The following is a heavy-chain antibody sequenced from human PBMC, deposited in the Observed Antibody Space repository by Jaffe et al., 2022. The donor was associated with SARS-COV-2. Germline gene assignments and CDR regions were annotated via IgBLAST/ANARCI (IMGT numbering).Heavy chain of an antibody. D-gene: IGHD3-16*01. Sequence: QVQLQQWGAGLLKPSETLSLTCAVYGGSFSGYYWSWIRQPPGKGLEWIGEINHSGSTNYNPSLKSRVTISVDTSKNQFSLKLSSVTAADTAVYYCASMGGYYYYYYMDVWGKGTTVTVSS. CDR1: GGSFSGYY. CDR2: INHSGST. V-gene: IGHV4-34*01. J-gene: IGHJ6*03. CDR3: ASMGGYYYYYYMDV.